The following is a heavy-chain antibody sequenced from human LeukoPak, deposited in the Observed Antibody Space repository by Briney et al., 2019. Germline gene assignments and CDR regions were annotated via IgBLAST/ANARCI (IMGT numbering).Heavy chain of an antibody. CDR2: IIPIFGTA. Sequence: SVKVSCKASGGTFSSYAISWVRQAPGQGLEWMGGIIPIFGTANYAQKFQGRVTITADESTSTAYMEPSSLRSEDTAVYYCARRNDSSGIDYFDYWGQGTLVTVSS. CDR1: GGTFSSYA. D-gene: IGHD6-19*01. CDR3: ARRNDSSGIDYFDY. J-gene: IGHJ4*02. V-gene: IGHV1-69*13.